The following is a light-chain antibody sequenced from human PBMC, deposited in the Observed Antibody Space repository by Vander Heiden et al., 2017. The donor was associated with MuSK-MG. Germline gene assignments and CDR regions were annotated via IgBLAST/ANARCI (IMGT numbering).Light chain of an antibody. CDR2: SNN. J-gene: IGLJ7*01. CDR3: AAWDDSLNGAV. Sequence: QSVLTQPPSASGTPGQRVTISCSGSSSNIGSNTVNWYQQPPGTAPKLLIYSNNQRPSGVPDRFSGSKSGTSASLAISGLQSEDEADYYCAAWDDSLNGAVFGGGTQLTVL. CDR1: SSNIGSNT. V-gene: IGLV1-44*01.